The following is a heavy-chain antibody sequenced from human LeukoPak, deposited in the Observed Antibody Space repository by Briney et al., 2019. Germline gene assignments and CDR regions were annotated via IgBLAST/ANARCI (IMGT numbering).Heavy chain of an antibody. CDR1: GFTFSSYS. Sequence: PGGSLRLSCAASGFTFSSYSMNWVRQAPGKGLEWVSSISSSSSYIYYADSVKGRFTTSRDNAKNSLYLQMNSLRAEDTAVYYCSRGSSGYYYLGGYYFDYWGQGTLVTVSS. D-gene: IGHD3-22*01. CDR3: SRGSSGYYYLGGYYFDY. J-gene: IGHJ4*02. CDR2: ISSSSSYI. V-gene: IGHV3-21*01.